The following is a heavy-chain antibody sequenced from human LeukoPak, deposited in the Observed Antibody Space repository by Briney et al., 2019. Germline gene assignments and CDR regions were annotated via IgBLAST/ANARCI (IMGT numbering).Heavy chain of an antibody. V-gene: IGHV3-21*01. CDR3: ARDFRGNAFDI. Sequence: GGSLRLSCAASGFTFSSYSMNWVRQASGKGLEWVSSISSSSSYIYYADSVKGRFTISRDNAKNSLYLQMNSLRAEDTAVYYCARDFRGNAFDIWGQGTMVTVSS. J-gene: IGHJ3*02. CDR1: GFTFSSYS. D-gene: IGHD3-16*01. CDR2: ISSSSSYI.